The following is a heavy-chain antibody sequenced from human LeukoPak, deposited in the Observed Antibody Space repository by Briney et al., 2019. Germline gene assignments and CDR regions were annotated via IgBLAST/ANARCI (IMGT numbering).Heavy chain of an antibody. Sequence: GRSLRLSCAASGITFSSYAMHWVRQAPGKGLEWVAVISYDGSNKYYADSVKGRFTISRDNSKNTLYLQMNSLRAEDTAVYYCARGRDGYNYGYWGQGTLVTVSS. V-gene: IGHV3-30-3*01. J-gene: IGHJ4*02. CDR3: ARGRDGYNYGY. D-gene: IGHD5-24*01. CDR1: GITFSSYA. CDR2: ISYDGSNK.